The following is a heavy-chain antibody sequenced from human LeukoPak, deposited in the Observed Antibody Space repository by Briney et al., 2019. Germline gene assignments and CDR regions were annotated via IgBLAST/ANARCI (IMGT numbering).Heavy chain of an antibody. CDR1: GFTFSSYA. D-gene: IGHD3-22*01. V-gene: IGHV3-23*01. Sequence: GGSLRLSCAASGFTFSSYAMSWVRQAPGKGLEWVSAISGSGGSTYYADSVKGRFTISRDNSKNTLYLQMNSLRAEDTAVYYCAKDRDSSGYYSTRVDYWGQGTLVTVSS. CDR3: AKDRDSSGYYSTRVDY. CDR2: ISGSGGST. J-gene: IGHJ4*02.